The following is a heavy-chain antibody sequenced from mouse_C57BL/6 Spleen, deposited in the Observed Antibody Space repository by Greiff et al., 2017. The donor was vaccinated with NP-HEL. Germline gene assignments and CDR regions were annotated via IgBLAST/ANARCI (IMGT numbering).Heavy chain of an antibody. V-gene: IGHV1-36*01. CDR1: GFTFTDYY. D-gene: IGHD2-4*01. Sequence: EVQLQQSGPVLVKPGPSVKISCKASGFTFTDYYMHWVKQSHGKSLEWIGLVYPYSGGTSYNQKFKGKATLTVDTSSSTAYMEINCLSSEDSAVYYCGRGYYDHDEVVMDYWGQGTSVTVSS. J-gene: IGHJ4*01. CDR2: VYPYSGGT. CDR3: GRGYYDHDEVVMDY.